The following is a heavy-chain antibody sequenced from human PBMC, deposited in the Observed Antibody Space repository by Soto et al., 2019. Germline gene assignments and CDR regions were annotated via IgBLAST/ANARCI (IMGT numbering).Heavy chain of an antibody. J-gene: IGHJ3*02. CDR2: MSYDGSDK. D-gene: IGHD3-22*01. V-gene: IGHV3-30*18. Sequence: QVQLVESGGGVVQPGRSLRLSCAASEFTFSSYAMHWVRQAPGKGLEWVAVMSYDGSDKYYADSVKGRFTISRDNSKNTLYLQMNSLRPEDTAVYYCGKPPNPDSRGSNDAVDIWGQGTMVIVSS. CDR3: GKPPNPDSRGSNDAVDI. CDR1: EFTFSSYA.